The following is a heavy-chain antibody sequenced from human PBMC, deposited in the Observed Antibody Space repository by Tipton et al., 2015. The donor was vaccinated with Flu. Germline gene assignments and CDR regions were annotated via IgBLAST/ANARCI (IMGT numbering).Heavy chain of an antibody. J-gene: IGHJ5*02. Sequence: TLSLTCTISGDSISSRYYWGWIRQPPRKGLEWIGNIFRTGSTYHNLSLKSRVTLSVDTSRNQFSLRPTSVPAADTATYYCAAGAGNNNWLDPWGQGTLVIVSS. CDR3: AAGAGNNNWLDP. V-gene: IGHV4-38-2*02. CDR1: GDSISSRYY. CDR2: IFRTGST. D-gene: IGHD4-23*01.